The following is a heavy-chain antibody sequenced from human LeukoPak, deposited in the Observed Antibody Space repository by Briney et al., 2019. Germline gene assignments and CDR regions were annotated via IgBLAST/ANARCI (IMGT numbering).Heavy chain of an antibody. D-gene: IGHD3-22*01. CDR2: IYYSGST. CDR3: ASTPNYYDSSQGGY. CDR1: GGSISSSSYY. J-gene: IGHJ4*02. Sequence: SETLSLTCTVSGGSISSSSYYWGWIRQPPGKGLEWIGSIYYSGSTYYNPSLKSRVTISVDTSKNQFSLKLSSVTAADTAVYYCASTPNYYDSSQGGYWGQGTLVTVSS. V-gene: IGHV4-39*07.